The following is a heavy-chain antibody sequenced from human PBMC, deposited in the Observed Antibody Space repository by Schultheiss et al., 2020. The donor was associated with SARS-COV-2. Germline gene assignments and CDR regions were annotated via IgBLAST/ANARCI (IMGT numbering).Heavy chain of an antibody. Sequence: SETLSLTCTVSGASVSSGRYYWSWIRQPPGKGLEWIGHIYYSGTTNYNPSLKSRVTISVDTSKNQFSLKLSSVTAADTAVYYCARGARMITFGGVIARGWFDPWGQGTLVTVSS. CDR1: GASVSSGRYY. J-gene: IGHJ5*02. CDR2: IYYSGTT. V-gene: IGHV4-61*01. D-gene: IGHD3-16*02. CDR3: ARGARMITFGGVIARGWFDP.